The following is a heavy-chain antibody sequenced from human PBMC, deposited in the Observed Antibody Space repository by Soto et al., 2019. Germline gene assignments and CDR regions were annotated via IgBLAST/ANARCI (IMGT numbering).Heavy chain of an antibody. CDR2: IWYDGSNK. CDR3: ARDTSATVTPTYYMDV. J-gene: IGHJ6*03. CDR1: GFTFSSYG. D-gene: IGHD4-17*01. Sequence: GGSLRLSCAASGFTFSSYGMHWVRQAPGKGLEWVAVIWYDGSNKYYADSVKGRFTISRDNSKNTLYLQMNSLRAEDTAVYYCARDTSATVTPTYYMDVWGKGTTVTVSS. V-gene: IGHV3-33*01.